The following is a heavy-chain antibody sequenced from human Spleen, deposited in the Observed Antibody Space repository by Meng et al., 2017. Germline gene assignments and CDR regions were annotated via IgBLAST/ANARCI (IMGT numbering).Heavy chain of an antibody. V-gene: IGHV1-2*06. CDR2: IDPKSGDT. Sequence: QVELMQSGPEVKKPGASVKVSCKASGYTFAAYWIQWVRQAPGQGLEWMGRIDPKSGDTHYAQRFQGRVTMTGDTSISTAYMELSGLRPDDTAMYYCARDEDISAAGKLFGDYWGQGTLVTVSS. J-gene: IGHJ4*02. CDR3: ARDEDISAAGKLFGDY. D-gene: IGHD6-13*01. CDR1: GYTFAAYW.